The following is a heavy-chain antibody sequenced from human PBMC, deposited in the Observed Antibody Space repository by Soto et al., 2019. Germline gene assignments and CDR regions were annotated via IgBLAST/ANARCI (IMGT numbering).Heavy chain of an antibody. D-gene: IGHD5-12*01. V-gene: IGHV2-5*01. CDR3: AHILGHIVPENKQRYYSSYMDV. CDR2: IYLNDDK. Sequence: QIPLKESGPTLVNPTQPLTLTCAFSDFSLSTSGVAVAWIRQPPGKALEWLALIYLNDDKRYSPSLKSRLTITKDTSKTQVVLTRNNIDPVDTATYYCAHILGHIVPENKQRYYSSYMDVWGKGTTVTVSS. CDR1: DFSLSTSGVA. J-gene: IGHJ6*03.